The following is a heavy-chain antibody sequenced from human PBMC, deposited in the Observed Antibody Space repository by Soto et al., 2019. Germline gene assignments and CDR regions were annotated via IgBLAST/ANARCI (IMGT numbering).Heavy chain of an antibody. CDR1: GFTFSNYA. D-gene: IGHD6-19*01. J-gene: IGHJ6*02. V-gene: IGHV3-23*01. CDR3: VKDLAQYSGSFYFGMDV. CDR2: ISGGGDRT. Sequence: EVQLLESGGGLGQPGESLRLSCAASGFTFSNYAFSWVRQAPGKGLQWVSFISGGGDRTKYTVSVKGRFTISRDNSKNMLYLQMNSLRAEDTAVYYCVKDLAQYSGSFYFGMDVWGQGTTVTVSS.